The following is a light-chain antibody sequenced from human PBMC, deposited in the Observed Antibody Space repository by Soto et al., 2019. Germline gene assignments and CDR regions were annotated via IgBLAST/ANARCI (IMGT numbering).Light chain of an antibody. Sequence: DIVMTQSPLSLPVTPGEPASISCRSSQSLLHSNGYNYLDWYLQKPGQSPQLLIYLGSNRASGGPDRFSGSGSGTDLTLKISRVEAEDVGVYYGMQALQTPYTFGQGTKLEIK. CDR3: MQALQTPYT. V-gene: IGKV2-28*01. J-gene: IGKJ2*01. CDR2: LGS. CDR1: QSLLHSNGYNY.